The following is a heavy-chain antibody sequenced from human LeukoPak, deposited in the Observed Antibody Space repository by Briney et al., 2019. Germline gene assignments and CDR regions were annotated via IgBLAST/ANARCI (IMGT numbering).Heavy chain of an antibody. D-gene: IGHD5-18*01. J-gene: IGHJ4*02. CDR1: GFTVSSNY. CDR2: IYCGGST. CDR3: ARRGYDYGSPFDY. Sequence: PGGSLRLSCAVSGFTVSSNYMSWVRQAPGKGLEWVSLIYCGGSTYYADSVKGRFTISRDDSKNTLYLQMNSLRAEDTAVYYCARRGYDYGSPFDYWGQGTLVTVSS. V-gene: IGHV3-53*01.